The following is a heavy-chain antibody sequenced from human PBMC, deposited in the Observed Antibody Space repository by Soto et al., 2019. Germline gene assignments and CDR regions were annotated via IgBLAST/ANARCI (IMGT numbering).Heavy chain of an antibody. Sequence: QVQLVQSGAEVKKPGSSVKVSCKASGGTFSSYAISWVRQAPGQGLEWMGGIIPIFGTANYAQKFQGRVTITXXEXTXXAYRELSSLRSEDTAVYYCASLGYCSGGSCYSYDYWGQGTLVTVSS. J-gene: IGHJ4*02. CDR1: GGTFSSYA. D-gene: IGHD2-15*01. CDR2: IIPIFGTA. V-gene: IGHV1-69*05. CDR3: ASLGYCSGGSCYSYDY.